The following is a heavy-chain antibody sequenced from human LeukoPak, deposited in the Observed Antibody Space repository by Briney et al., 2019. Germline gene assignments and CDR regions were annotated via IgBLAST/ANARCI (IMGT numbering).Heavy chain of an antibody. Sequence: GRSLRLSCAASGFTFDDYAMHWLRHAPGKGLESVSGISWNSGSIGYADSVKGRFTISRDNAKNSLYPQMNSLRAEDTALYYCAKDLGGPIAVAGLDYWGQGTLVTVSS. CDR1: GFTFDDYA. J-gene: IGHJ4*02. CDR3: AKDLGGPIAVAGLDY. V-gene: IGHV3-9*01. D-gene: IGHD6-19*01. CDR2: ISWNSGSI.